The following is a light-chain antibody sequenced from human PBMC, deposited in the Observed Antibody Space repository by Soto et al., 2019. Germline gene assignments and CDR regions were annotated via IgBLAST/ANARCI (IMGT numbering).Light chain of an antibody. J-gene: IGKJ4*01. Sequence: EIVMTQTPATLSVSPGERATLSCRASQSVSSNLAWYQHKPGQAASLLIHGASTRATGIPARFSGSGSGTEFTLTISLLQSEDFAVYYCQQYNKWPLTFGGGTKVEIK. CDR3: QQYNKWPLT. CDR2: GAS. CDR1: QSVSSN. V-gene: IGKV3-15*01.